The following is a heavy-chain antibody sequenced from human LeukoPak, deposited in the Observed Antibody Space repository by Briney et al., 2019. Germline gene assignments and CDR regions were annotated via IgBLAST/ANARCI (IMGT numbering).Heavy chain of an antibody. CDR1: GGTFSSYA. Sequence: ASVKVSCKASGGTFSSYAISWVRQAPGQGLEWMGGIIPIFGTANYAQKFQGRVTITADESTSTAYMELSSLRSEDTAVYYCARDRVGATGRDYLDYWGQGTLVTVSS. CDR3: ARDRVGATGRDYLDY. CDR2: IIPIFGTA. J-gene: IGHJ4*02. V-gene: IGHV1-69*13. D-gene: IGHD1-26*01.